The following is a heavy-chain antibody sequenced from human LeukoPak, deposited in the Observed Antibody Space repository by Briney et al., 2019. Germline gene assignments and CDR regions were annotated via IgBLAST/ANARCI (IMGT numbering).Heavy chain of an antibody. D-gene: IGHD3-22*01. CDR2: IISNLGTT. Sequence: GASVKVSCKASGGTSNSHAISWVRQAPGQGLEWMGRIISNLGTTNRAQKFQDRVTLTADKSTNTAYMELTSLTSDDTAIYYCATTNDGGGYQWGDFFVNWGQGTLVTVSS. V-gene: IGHV1-69*04. CDR1: GGTSNSHA. J-gene: IGHJ4*02. CDR3: ATTNDGGGYQWGDFFVN.